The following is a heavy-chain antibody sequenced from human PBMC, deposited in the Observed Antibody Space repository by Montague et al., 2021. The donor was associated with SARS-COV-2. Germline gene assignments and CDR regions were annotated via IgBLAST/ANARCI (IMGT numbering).Heavy chain of an antibody. V-gene: IGHV3-48*03. CDR3: APREWELGAFDI. J-gene: IGHJ3*02. CDR1: GFPFSSYE. CDR2: ISSSGSTI. Sequence: SRRLSYAASGFPFSSYEMNWIRQAPGKGLEWVSYISSSGSTIYYADSVKGRFTISRDNAKNSLYLQMNSLRAEDTAVYYCAPREWELGAFDIWGQGTMVTVSS. D-gene: IGHD1-26*01.